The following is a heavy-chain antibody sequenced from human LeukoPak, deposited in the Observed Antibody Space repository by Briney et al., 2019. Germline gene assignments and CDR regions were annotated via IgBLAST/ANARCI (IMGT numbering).Heavy chain of an antibody. CDR2: INHSGST. CDR3: ARGRMWLVAASFADY. CDR1: GGSFSGYY. Sequence: SETLSLTCAVYGGSFSGYYWSWIRQPPGKGLEWIGEINHSGSTNYNPSLKSRVTISVDTSKNQFSLKLSSVTAADTAVYYCARGRMWLVAASFADYWGQGTLVTVSS. D-gene: IGHD5-12*01. J-gene: IGHJ4*02. V-gene: IGHV4-34*01.